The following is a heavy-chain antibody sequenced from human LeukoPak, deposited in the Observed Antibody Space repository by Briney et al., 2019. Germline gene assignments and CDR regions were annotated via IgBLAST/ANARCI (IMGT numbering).Heavy chain of an antibody. V-gene: IGHV1-69*05. CDR1: GGTFSSYA. Sequence: GASVKVSCKASGGTFSSYAISWVRQAPGQGLEWMGGIIPIFGTANYAQKFQGRVTITTDESTSTAYMELSSLRSEDTAVYYCARGIAARGYMDVWGKGTTVTVSS. CDR3: ARGIAARGYMDV. J-gene: IGHJ6*03. CDR2: IIPIFGTA. D-gene: IGHD6-13*01.